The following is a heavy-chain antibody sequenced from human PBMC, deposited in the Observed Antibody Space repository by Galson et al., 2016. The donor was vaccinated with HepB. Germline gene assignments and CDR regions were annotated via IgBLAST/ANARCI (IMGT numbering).Heavy chain of an antibody. D-gene: IGHD1-26*01. CDR1: GFTFSKFA. V-gene: IGHV3-23*01. CDR2: IANSGYST. J-gene: IGHJ2*01. CDR3: AKDAGLLDWYFDL. Sequence: SLRLSCAASGFTFSKFAMTWVRQAPGKGLQWVSTIANSGYSTYYADSVKGRFTISRDNSKNTLNLQMNSLRAEDTAMYYCAKDAGLLDWYFDLWGRGTLVTVSS.